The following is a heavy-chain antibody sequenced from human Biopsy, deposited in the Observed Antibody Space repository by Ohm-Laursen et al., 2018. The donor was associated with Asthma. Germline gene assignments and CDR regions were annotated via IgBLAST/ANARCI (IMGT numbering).Heavy chain of an antibody. CDR2: ISRSGTTT. CDR3: ARVFESSQWGPFYFFGLDV. CDR1: GFSFSDYF. D-gene: IGHD1-26*01. Sequence: SLRLSCTASGFSFSDYFMTWTRQAPGKGLEWVSSISRSGTTTYPAEFVMDRFTISRDNAQNSLFLQMDSLRPEDTAIYFCARVFESSQWGPFYFFGLDVWGQGTTVAVS. V-gene: IGHV3-11*01. J-gene: IGHJ6*02.